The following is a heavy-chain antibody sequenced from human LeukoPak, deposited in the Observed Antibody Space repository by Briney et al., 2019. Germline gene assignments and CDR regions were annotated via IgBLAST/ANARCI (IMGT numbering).Heavy chain of an antibody. CDR1: GFTFSEYW. Sequence: GGSLRLSCSASGFTFSEYWMHCVRLTPGRRLVWVARINGDGSDTTYADSVKGRFTISRDNAKNTVYLQMNSLTAEDTAVYYCTRPWGIWGQGALVTVSS. CDR3: TRPWGI. V-gene: IGHV3-74*03. J-gene: IGHJ4*02. D-gene: IGHD3-16*01. CDR2: INGDGSDT.